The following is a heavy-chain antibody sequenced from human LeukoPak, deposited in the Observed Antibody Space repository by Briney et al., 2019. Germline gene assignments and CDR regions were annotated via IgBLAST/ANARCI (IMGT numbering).Heavy chain of an antibody. D-gene: IGHD2-2*01. CDR1: GGSVSSGSYY. J-gene: IGHJ5*02. CDR3: ARDEAPGIVVVPAPGP. V-gene: IGHV4-30-2*01. Sequence: SGTLSLTCTVSGGSVSSGSYYWSWIRQPPGTGLEWIGYVYHSGSTYYNPSLKSRVTISVDRSKNQFSLRLSSVTAADTAVYYCARDEAPGIVVVPAPGPWGQGTLVTVSS. CDR2: VYHSGST.